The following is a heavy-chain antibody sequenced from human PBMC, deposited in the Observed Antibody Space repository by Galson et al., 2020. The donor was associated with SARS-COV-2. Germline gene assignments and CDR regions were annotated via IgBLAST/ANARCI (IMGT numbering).Heavy chain of an antibody. D-gene: IGHD3-10*01. CDR2: ISSSRNSI. CDR1: GFTFSGYS. J-gene: IGHJ3*02. Sequence: GESLKISCAASGFTFSGYSMNWVRQAPGKGLEWVSSISSSRNSIYYADSVKGRFNISRDNAKNSLYLQMNSLRAEDTAVYYCARTGYFASGTYWDAFDIWGQGTLVTVSS. V-gene: IGHV3-21*01. CDR3: ARTGYFASGTYWDAFDI.